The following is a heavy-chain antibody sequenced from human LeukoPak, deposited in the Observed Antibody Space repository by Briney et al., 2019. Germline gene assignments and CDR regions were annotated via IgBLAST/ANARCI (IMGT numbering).Heavy chain of an antibody. J-gene: IGHJ5*02. Sequence: PGGSLRLSCAASGFTFSSYSMNWVRQAPGKGLEWVSYISSSSNTIYYADSVKGRFTISRDNAKNSLYLQMNSLRAEDTAVYYCARDHDFLQDPRFLNWFDPWGQGTLVTVSS. CDR2: ISSSSNTI. CDR1: GFTFSSYS. V-gene: IGHV3-48*01. CDR3: ARDHDFLQDPRFLNWFDP. D-gene: IGHD2-21*02.